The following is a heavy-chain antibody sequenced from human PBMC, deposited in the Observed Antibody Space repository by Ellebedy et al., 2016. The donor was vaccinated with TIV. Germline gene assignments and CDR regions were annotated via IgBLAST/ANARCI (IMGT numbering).Heavy chain of an antibody. J-gene: IGHJ6*02. Sequence: SETLSLTCTVSGGSISSYYWSWIRQPPGKGLEWIGYIYYSGSTNYNPSLKSRVTISVDTSKNQFSLKLSSVTAADTAVYYCARLKLGYCSGGSCYFFGMDVWGQGTTVTVSS. D-gene: IGHD2-15*01. CDR2: IYYSGST. CDR3: ARLKLGYCSGGSCYFFGMDV. V-gene: IGHV4-59*01. CDR1: GGSISSYY.